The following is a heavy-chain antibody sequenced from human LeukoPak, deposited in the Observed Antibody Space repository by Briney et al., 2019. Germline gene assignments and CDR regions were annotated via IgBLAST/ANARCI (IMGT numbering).Heavy chain of an antibody. Sequence: ASVKVSCTVSGSTLTTISIDWVRHTPRKGLEWMGSLSPRDGETIYAQKFQGRFKMTADTATDTAYMEMSSLESGDTALYYCATGAIVYDYWGQGTLVTVSS. J-gene: IGHJ4*02. CDR2: LSPRDGET. V-gene: IGHV1-24*01. CDR1: GSTLTTIS. CDR3: ATGAIVYDY. D-gene: IGHD3-9*01.